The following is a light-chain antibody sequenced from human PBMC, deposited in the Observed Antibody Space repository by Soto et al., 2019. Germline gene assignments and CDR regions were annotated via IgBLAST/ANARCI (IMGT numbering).Light chain of an antibody. CDR1: QSISSN. Sequence: EIVMTQSPATLSVSPVGRATLSCRASQSISSNLAWYQQKPGQAPRLLIYDASTRATDIPARFSGSGSGTGFTLTISSLQSEDFAVYFCQQYNNWPSITFGQGTRLEI. CDR2: DAS. V-gene: IGKV3-15*01. CDR3: QQYNNWPSIT. J-gene: IGKJ5*01.